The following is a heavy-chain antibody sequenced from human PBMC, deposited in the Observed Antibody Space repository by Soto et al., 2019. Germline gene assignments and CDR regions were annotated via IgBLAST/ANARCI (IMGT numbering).Heavy chain of an antibody. Sequence: SVKVSCKASGGTFSSYAISWVRQAPGQGLEWMGGIIPIFGTANYAQKFQGRVTITADESTSTAYMELSSLRSEDTAVYYCARDRDSSGYWFDPWGQGNLVPVSS. J-gene: IGHJ5*02. CDR2: IIPIFGTA. V-gene: IGHV1-69*13. CDR3: ARDRDSSGYWFDP. CDR1: GGTFSSYA. D-gene: IGHD6-25*01.